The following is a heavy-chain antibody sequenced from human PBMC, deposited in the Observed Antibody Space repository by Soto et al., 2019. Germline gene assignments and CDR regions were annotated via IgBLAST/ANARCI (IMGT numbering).Heavy chain of an antibody. Sequence: LRLSCAAPGFTFSSYWMHWVRQAPGKGIVWVSRINSDGSSTSYADSVKGRFTISRDNAKNTLYLQMNSLRAEDTAVYYCARENVNTAMIGFDYWGQGTLVTVSS. CDR1: GFTFSSYW. CDR2: INSDGSST. D-gene: IGHD5-18*01. J-gene: IGHJ4*02. V-gene: IGHV3-74*01. CDR3: ARENVNTAMIGFDY.